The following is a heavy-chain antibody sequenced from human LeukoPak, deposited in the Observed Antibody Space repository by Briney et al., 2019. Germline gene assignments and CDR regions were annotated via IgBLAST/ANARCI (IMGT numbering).Heavy chain of an antibody. Sequence: SETLSLTCTVSGGSISSSSYYWGWIRQPPGKGLEWIGSIYYSGSTYYNPSLKSRVTISADTSKNQFSLKLSSVTAADTAVYYCARHEARGSRYFDYWGQGTLVTVSS. CDR3: ARHEARGSRYFDY. D-gene: IGHD3-10*01. CDR1: GGSISSSSYY. J-gene: IGHJ4*02. CDR2: IYYSGST. V-gene: IGHV4-39*01.